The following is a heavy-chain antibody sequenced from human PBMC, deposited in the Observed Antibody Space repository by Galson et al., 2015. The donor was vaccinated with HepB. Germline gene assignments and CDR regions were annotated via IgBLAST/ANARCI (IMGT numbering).Heavy chain of an antibody. CDR3: AKDYEPFWVGVRFDAFDI. CDR1: GFTFSSYG. D-gene: IGHD3-3*01. CDR2: ISYDGSNK. Sequence: SLRLSCAASGFTFSSYGMHWVRQAPGKGLEWVAVISYDGSNKYYADSVKGRFTISRDNSKNTLYLQMNSLRAEDTAAYYCAKDYEPFWVGVRFDAFDIWGQGTMVTVSS. V-gene: IGHV3-30*18. J-gene: IGHJ3*02.